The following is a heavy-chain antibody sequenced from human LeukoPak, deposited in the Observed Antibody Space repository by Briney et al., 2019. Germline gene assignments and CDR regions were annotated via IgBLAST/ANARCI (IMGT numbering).Heavy chain of an antibody. D-gene: IGHD3-10*01. CDR2: ISSSSSSI. Sequence: GGSLRLSCAASGFTFDDYGMNWVRQAPGKGLEWVTYISSSSSSIYYADSVKGRFTISRDNAKNSLYLQMNSLRAEDTAVYYCASSITMVRGVMDSYFDYWGQGTLVTVSS. CDR1: GFTFDDYG. J-gene: IGHJ4*02. V-gene: IGHV3-48*01. CDR3: ASSITMVRGVMDSYFDY.